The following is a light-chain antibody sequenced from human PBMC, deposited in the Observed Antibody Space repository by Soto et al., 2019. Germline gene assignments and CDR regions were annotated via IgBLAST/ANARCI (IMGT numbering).Light chain of an antibody. Sequence: QSVLKQPPSVSAAPGQKVTISCSGSSSNIGNNYVSWYQQLPGTAPKLLIYDNNKRPSGIFDRFSGSKSGTSATLGITGLQTGDEADYYCGTWDSSLSAVVFGGGTQLTVL. J-gene: IGLJ2*01. V-gene: IGLV1-51*01. CDR1: SSNIGNNY. CDR3: GTWDSSLSAVV. CDR2: DNN.